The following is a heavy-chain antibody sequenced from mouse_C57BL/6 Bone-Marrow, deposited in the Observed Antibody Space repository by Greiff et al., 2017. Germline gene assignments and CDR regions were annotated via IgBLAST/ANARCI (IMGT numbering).Heavy chain of an antibody. D-gene: IGHD1-1*01. V-gene: IGHV5-12*01. J-gene: IGHJ1*03. Sequence: EVKLVESGGGLVQPGGSLKLSCAASGFTFSDYYMYWVRQTPEKRLEWVAYISNGGGSTYYPDTVKGRFTISRDNAKNTLYLQMSRLKSEDTAMYYCARQVRYYGSSYGYFDVWGTGTTVTVSS. CDR3: ARQVRYYGSSYGYFDV. CDR1: GFTFSDYY. CDR2: ISNGGGST.